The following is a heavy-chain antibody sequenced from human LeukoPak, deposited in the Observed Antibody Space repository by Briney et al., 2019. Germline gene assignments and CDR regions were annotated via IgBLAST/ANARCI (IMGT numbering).Heavy chain of an antibody. J-gene: IGHJ6*03. D-gene: IGHD6-6*01. V-gene: IGHV4-34*01. CDR2: INHSGST. CDR3: ARGRTAARFNYYMDV. Sequence: SETLSLTCAVYGGSFSGYYWSWIRQPPGKGLEWIGEINHSGSTNYNPSLKSRVTISVDTSKNQFSLKLSSVTAADTAVYYCARGRTAARFNYYMDVWGKGTTVTVSS. CDR1: GGSFSGYY.